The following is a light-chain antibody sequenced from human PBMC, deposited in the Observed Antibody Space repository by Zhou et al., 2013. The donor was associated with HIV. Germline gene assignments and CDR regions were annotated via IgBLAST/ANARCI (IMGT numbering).Light chain of an antibody. J-gene: IGKJ1*01. CDR3: HQYNNWPPWT. CDR2: GAS. V-gene: IGKV3-15*01. Sequence: EILMTQSPATLSVSPGERATLSCRASQSVSSDLAWYQQIPGQAPRLLIYGASTRATGIPARFSGSGSGTEFTLTISSMQSEDFAIYYCHQYNNWPPWTFGQGTKVEIK. CDR1: QSVSSD.